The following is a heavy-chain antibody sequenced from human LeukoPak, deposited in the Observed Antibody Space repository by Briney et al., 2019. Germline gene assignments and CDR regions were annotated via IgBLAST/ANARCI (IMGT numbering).Heavy chain of an antibody. CDR3: AREDYCSSTSCLYYYYYYMDV. Sequence: PSETLSLTCTVSGGSTSSYYWSWIRQPAGKGLEWIGRIYTSGSTNYNPSLKSRVTMSVDTSKNQFSLKLSSVTAADTAVYYCAREDYCSSTSCLYYYYYYMDVWGKGTTVTVSS. D-gene: IGHD2-2*01. J-gene: IGHJ6*03. V-gene: IGHV4-4*07. CDR1: GGSTSSYY. CDR2: IYTSGST.